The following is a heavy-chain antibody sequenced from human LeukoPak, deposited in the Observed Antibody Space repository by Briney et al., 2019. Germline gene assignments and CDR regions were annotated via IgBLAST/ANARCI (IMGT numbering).Heavy chain of an antibody. CDR1: GFTFTGYS. D-gene: IGHD5-24*01. J-gene: IGHJ4*02. Sequence: GGSLRLSCAASGFTFTGYSMNWVRQAPGKGLEWVSRISGSGGTTYYADSVKARFTISRDNSKNTLYLQMNSLRPEDTALYYCARDRQRRLPQLIEYWGLGTLVTVSS. V-gene: IGHV3-23*01. CDR3: ARDRQRRLPQLIEY. CDR2: ISGSGGTT.